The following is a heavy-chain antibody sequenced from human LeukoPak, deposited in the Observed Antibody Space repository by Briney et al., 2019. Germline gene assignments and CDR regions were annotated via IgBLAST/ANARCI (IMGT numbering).Heavy chain of an antibody. CDR1: GFTFSSYG. D-gene: IGHD2-2*02. CDR2: IRYDGSNK. J-gene: IGHJ1*01. CDR3: AGPPTYCSSTSCYNLGSRGEYFQH. Sequence: GGSLRLSCAASGFTFSSYGMHWVRQAPGKGLEWVAFIRYDGSNKYYADSVKGRFTISRDNSKNTLYLQMNSLRAEDTAVYYCAGPPTYCSSTSCYNLGSRGEYFQHWGQGTLVTVSS. V-gene: IGHV3-30*02.